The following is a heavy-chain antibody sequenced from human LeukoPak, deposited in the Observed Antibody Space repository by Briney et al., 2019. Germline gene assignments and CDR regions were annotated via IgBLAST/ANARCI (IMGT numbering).Heavy chain of an antibody. J-gene: IGHJ4*02. Sequence: PGGSLRLSCAASGFTFSGYWMSWVRQAPGKGLEWVANIKQDGSEKYYVDSVKGRFTISRDNAENSLYLQMNSLRAEDTAIYYCARQPFDYWGQGTLVTVSS. V-gene: IGHV3-7*01. CDR3: ARQPFDY. CDR2: IKQDGSEK. CDR1: GFTFSGYW.